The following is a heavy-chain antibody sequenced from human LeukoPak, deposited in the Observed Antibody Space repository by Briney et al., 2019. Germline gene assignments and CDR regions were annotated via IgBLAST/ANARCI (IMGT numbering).Heavy chain of an antibody. CDR2: ISSSGTI. Sequence: PGGSLRLSCAASGFTFSDYYMSWIRQAPGKGLEWVSYISSSGTIYYADSVKGRFTISRDNAKNSLYLQMNSLRAEDTAVYYCARDGAPYYDFWTGYFTFDPWGQGTLVTVSS. D-gene: IGHD3-3*01. V-gene: IGHV3-11*04. J-gene: IGHJ5*02. CDR3: ARDGAPYYDFWTGYFTFDP. CDR1: GFTFSDYY.